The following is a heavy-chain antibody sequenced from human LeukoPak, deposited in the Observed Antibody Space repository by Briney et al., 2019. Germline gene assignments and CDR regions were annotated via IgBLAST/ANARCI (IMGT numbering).Heavy chain of an antibody. CDR2: IYYSGST. J-gene: IGHJ5*02. CDR3: ARSPFVREQGENWFDP. CDR1: GGSISSSSYY. V-gene: IGHV4-39*07. D-gene: IGHD3-10*01. Sequence: SETLSLTCTVSGGSISSSSYYWGWIRQPPGKGLEWIGSIYYSGSTYYNPSLKSRVTISVDTSKNQFSLKLSSVTAADTAVYFCARSPFVREQGENWFDPWGQGTLVTVSS.